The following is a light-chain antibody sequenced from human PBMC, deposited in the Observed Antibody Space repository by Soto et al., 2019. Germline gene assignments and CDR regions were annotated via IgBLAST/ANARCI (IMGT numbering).Light chain of an antibody. CDR2: EDN. J-gene: IGLJ2*01. CDR3: QSYNSDIVI. Sequence: NFMLTQPHSVSESPGKTVTISCTRSSGSIASNYVQWYQQRPGSAPTTLIYEDNQRPSGVPDRFSGSIDSSSNSASLTISGLKTEDEADYYCQSYNSDIVIFGGGTKVTVL. CDR1: SGSIASNY. V-gene: IGLV6-57*04.